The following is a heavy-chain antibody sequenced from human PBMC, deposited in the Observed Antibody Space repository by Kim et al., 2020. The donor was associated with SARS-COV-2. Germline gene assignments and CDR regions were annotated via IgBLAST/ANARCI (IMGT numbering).Heavy chain of an antibody. J-gene: IGHJ3*02. CDR1: GFTFSSYS. CDR2: ISSSSSTI. CDR3: ARDLRVGATTFLGAFDI. V-gene: IGHV3-48*02. D-gene: IGHD1-26*01. Sequence: GGSLRLSCAASGFTFSSYSMNWVRQAPGKGLEWVSYISSSSSTIYYADSVKGRFTISRDNAKNSLYLQMNSLRDEDTAVYYCARDLRVGATTFLGAFDIWGQGTMVTVSS.